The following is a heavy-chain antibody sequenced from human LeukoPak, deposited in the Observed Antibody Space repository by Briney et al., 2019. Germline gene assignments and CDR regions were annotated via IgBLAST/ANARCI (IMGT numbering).Heavy chain of an antibody. D-gene: IGHD3-22*01. V-gene: IGHV3-7*01. CDR3: ARSLLGHDSSGYHTPPPYY. CDR1: GFTFSSYW. CDR2: IKQDGSEK. Sequence: GGSLRLSCAASGFTFSSYWMSWVRQAPGKGLEWVANIKQDGSEKYYVDSVKGRFTISRDNAKNSLYLQMNSLRAEDTAVYYCARSLLGHDSSGYHTPPPYYWGQGTLVTVSS. J-gene: IGHJ4*02.